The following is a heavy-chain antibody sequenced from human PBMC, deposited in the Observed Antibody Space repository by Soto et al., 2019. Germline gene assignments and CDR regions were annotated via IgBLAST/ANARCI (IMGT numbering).Heavy chain of an antibody. D-gene: IGHD3-9*01. Sequence: QVQLVQSGAEVKKPGSSVKFSCKASGGTFNNYGMGWVRQAPGQGLEWMGGIIPMIGRTNYAQKFQGRLTRTADASRSTAYMELRSLRSDDTAVYYCASWDYDVLTGYSYDDWGQGTLVTVSS. V-gene: IGHV1-69*01. CDR2: IIPMIGRT. J-gene: IGHJ4*02. CDR3: ASWDYDVLTGYSYDD. CDR1: GGTFNNYG.